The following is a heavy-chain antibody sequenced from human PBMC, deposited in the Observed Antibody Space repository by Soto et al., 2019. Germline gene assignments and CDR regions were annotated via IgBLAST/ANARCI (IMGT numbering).Heavy chain of an antibody. Sequence: VQLVQSGGGPVKPGGSLRLSCAASGFIFSDYYMSWVRQAPGKGLECLAYISGSGNTIYYADSVQARFTISRDNTKKSLYLQMDGLRAEDTALYYCATYTSPYTSGSFDHWGQGTLVTVSS. CDR2: ISGSGNTI. CDR1: GFIFSDYY. V-gene: IGHV3-11*01. CDR3: ATYTSPYTSGSFDH. D-gene: IGHD3-10*01. J-gene: IGHJ4*02.